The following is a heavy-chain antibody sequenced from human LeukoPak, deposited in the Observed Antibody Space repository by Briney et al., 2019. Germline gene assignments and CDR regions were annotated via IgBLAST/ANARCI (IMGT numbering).Heavy chain of an antibody. V-gene: IGHV1-69*13. Sequence: VKVSCKASGGTFSSYAISWVRQAPGQGLEWMGRIIPIFGTANYAQKFQGRVTITTDESTSTAYMELSSLRSEDTAVYYWARDMAVAETGSDYWGQGTLVTVSS. J-gene: IGHJ4*02. D-gene: IGHD6-19*01. CDR1: GGTFSSYA. CDR3: ARDMAVAETGSDY. CDR2: IIPIFGTA.